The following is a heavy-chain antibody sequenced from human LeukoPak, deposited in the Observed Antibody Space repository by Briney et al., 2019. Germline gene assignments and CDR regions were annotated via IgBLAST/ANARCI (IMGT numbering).Heavy chain of an antibody. CDR3: AKDLEGSYLPDY. Sequence: QPGGSLRLSCAASGFTFSSYSMNWVRQAPGKGLEWVSAISGSGGSTYYADSVKGRFTISRDNSKNTLYLQMNSLRAEDTAVYYCAKDLEGSYLPDYWGQGTLVTVSS. D-gene: IGHD1-26*01. V-gene: IGHV3-23*01. J-gene: IGHJ4*02. CDR2: ISGSGGST. CDR1: GFTFSSYS.